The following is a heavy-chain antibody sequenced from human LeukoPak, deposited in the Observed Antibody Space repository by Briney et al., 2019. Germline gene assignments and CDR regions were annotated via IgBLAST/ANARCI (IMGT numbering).Heavy chain of an antibody. V-gene: IGHV1-69*04. Sequence: SVKVSCKASGGTFSSYAIGWVRQAPGQGLEWMGRIIPILGIANYAQKFQGRVTITADKSTSTAYMELSSLRSEDTAVYYCASTPRGYSGYARYGMDVWGQGTTVTVSS. CDR2: IIPILGIA. D-gene: IGHD5-12*01. CDR1: GGTFSSYA. CDR3: ASTPRGYSGYARYGMDV. J-gene: IGHJ6*02.